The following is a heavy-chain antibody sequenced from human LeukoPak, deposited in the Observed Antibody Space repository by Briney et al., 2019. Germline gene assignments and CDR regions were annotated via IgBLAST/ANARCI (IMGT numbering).Heavy chain of an antibody. J-gene: IGHJ3*02. CDR1: GFTFSSYG. CDR3: AKDMGPGSSGYDDAFDI. D-gene: IGHD3-22*01. CDR2: ISGSGGST. Sequence: GGSLRLSCAASGFTFSSYGMSWVRQAPGKGLEWVSAISGSGGSTYYADSVKGRFTISRDNAKNSLYLQMNSLRAEDMALYYCAKDMGPGSSGYDDAFDIWGQGTMVTVSS. V-gene: IGHV3-23*01.